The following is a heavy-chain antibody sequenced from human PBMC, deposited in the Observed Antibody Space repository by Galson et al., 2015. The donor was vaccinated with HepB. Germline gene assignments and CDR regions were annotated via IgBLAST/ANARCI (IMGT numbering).Heavy chain of an antibody. Sequence: SLRLSCAPSGFTFSSYNMNWVRQAPGKGLEWVSFISTSTRYIYYADSVKGRFTAARDSAKNSLYLQMNSLRAEDTAGYYCARMLGSCTSTSCSPDVDLWGRGTLVTVSS. D-gene: IGHD2-2*01. CDR3: ARMLGSCTSTSCSPDVDL. J-gene: IGHJ2*01. V-gene: IGHV3-21*01. CDR2: ISTSTRYI. CDR1: GFTFSSYN.